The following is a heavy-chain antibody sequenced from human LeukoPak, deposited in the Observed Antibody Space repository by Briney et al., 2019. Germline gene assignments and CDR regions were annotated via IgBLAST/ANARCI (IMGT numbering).Heavy chain of an antibody. J-gene: IGHJ6*02. D-gene: IGHD6-19*01. Sequence: SETLSLTCTVSGGSISSSSYYWGWIRQPPGKGLEWTGSIYYSGSTYYNPSLKSRVTISVDTSKNQFSLKLSSVTAADTAVYYCARRYSSGWSLNYYYYYGMDVWGQGTTVTVSS. CDR2: IYYSGST. CDR1: GGSISSSSYY. V-gene: IGHV4-39*01. CDR3: ARRYSSGWSLNYYYYYGMDV.